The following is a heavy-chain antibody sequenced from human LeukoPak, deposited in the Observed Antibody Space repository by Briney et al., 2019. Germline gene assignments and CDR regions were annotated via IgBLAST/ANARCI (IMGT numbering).Heavy chain of an antibody. D-gene: IGHD4-11*01. J-gene: IGHJ4*02. CDR3: AKRDYSNYLGY. CDR1: GFTFNSYV. V-gene: IGHV3-23*01. Sequence: PGGSLRLSCAASGFTFNSYVMKWVRQAPGKGLEWVSSISSSGYSTFYADSVKGRFTISRDNSKNTLYLQMNSLRADDTAVYYYAKRDYSNYLGYWGQGTLVTVSS. CDR2: ISSSGYST.